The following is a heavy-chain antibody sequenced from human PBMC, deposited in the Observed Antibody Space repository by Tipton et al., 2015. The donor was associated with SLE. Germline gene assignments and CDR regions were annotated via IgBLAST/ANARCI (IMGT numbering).Heavy chain of an antibody. Sequence: TLSLTCTVSGGSISNYYWSWIRQPAGKGLEWIGRIYTSGSTNYNPSLKSRVTMSVDTSKNQFSLKLSSVTAADTAVYYCAGAVTFGGVRVWFDPWGQGTLVTVSS. CDR1: GGSISNYY. D-gene: IGHD3-16*01. J-gene: IGHJ5*02. V-gene: IGHV4-4*07. CDR3: AGAVTFGGVRVWFDP. CDR2: IYTSGST.